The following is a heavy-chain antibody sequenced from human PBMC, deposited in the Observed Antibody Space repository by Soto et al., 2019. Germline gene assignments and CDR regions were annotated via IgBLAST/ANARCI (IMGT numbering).Heavy chain of an antibody. V-gene: IGHV1-69*02. CDR3: ARGGARSSLYYYYGMDV. CDR1: GGTFSSYT. Sequence: SVKVSCKASGGTFSSYTISWVRQAPGQGLEWMGRIIPILGIANYAQKFQGRVTITADKSTSTAYMELSSLRSEDTAVYYCARGGARSSLYYYYGMDVWGQGTTVTVSS. J-gene: IGHJ6*02. D-gene: IGHD3-16*01. CDR2: IIPILGIA.